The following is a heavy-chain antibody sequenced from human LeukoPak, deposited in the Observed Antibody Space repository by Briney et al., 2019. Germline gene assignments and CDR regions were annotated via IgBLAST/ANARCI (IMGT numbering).Heavy chain of an antibody. CDR1: GYSFTGFW. Sequence: GESLKISCQGSGYSFTGFWIGWVRQMPGKGLEWMGIIYPGDSDTRYSPSFQGQVTISADKSISTAYLQWSSLKASDTAMYYCARQEWLVTSQSEFDYWGQGTLVTVSS. J-gene: IGHJ4*02. CDR2: IYPGDSDT. V-gene: IGHV5-51*01. D-gene: IGHD6-19*01. CDR3: ARQEWLVTSQSEFDY.